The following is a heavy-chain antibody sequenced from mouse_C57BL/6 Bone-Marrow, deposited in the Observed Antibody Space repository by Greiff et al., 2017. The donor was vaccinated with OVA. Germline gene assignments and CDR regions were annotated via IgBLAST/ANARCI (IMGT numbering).Heavy chain of an antibody. Sequence: EVQRVESGPVLVKPGASVKMSCKASGYTFTDYYMNWVKQSHGKSLEWIGVINPYNGGTSYTQKFKGKATLTVDKSSSTAYMELKSLTSEDSAGYVCARNYSNDAYFDVWGKGTTVTVSS. CDR2: INPYNGGT. J-gene: IGHJ1*03. CDR1: GYTFTDYY. V-gene: IGHV1-19*01. CDR3: ARNYSNDAYFDV. D-gene: IGHD2-12*01.